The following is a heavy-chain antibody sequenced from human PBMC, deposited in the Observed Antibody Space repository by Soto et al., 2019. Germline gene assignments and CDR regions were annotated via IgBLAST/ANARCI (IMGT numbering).Heavy chain of an antibody. CDR3: VRQGFGNLHGLVDV. D-gene: IGHD3-10*01. J-gene: IGHJ6*02. V-gene: IGHV4-59*08. Sequence: QVQLQESGPGLVNPSETLSLTCTVSGVSSGNYKWSWIRQSPGKGLEWIGYIDDGGSTSYNPSLKSRVTMSVDTSTRQFSLNLRSVTAADTAVYYCVRQGFGNLHGLVDVGGQGTTVTVSS. CDR2: IDDGGST. CDR1: GVSSGNYK.